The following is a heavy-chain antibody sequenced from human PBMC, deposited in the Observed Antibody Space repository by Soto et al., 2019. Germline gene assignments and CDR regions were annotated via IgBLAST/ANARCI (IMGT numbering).Heavy chain of an antibody. D-gene: IGHD6-19*01. J-gene: IGHJ6*02. CDR3: ARDRKAVAGTGYYYYYGMDV. CDR1: GYTFTSYG. Sequence: GASVKVSCKASGYTFTSYGISWVRQAPGQGLGWMGWISAYNGNTNYAQKLQGRVTMTTDTSTSTAYMELRSLRSDDTAVYYCARDRKAVAGTGYYYYYGMDVWGQGTTVTVSS. CDR2: ISAYNGNT. V-gene: IGHV1-18*01.